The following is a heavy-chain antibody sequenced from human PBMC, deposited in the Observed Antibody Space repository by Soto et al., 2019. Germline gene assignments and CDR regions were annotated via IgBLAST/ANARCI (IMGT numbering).Heavy chain of an antibody. CDR3: ASSQGDY. V-gene: IGHV3-43*01. CDR2: ISWDGETT. J-gene: IGHJ4*02. Sequence: EAHLVESGGAVVQPGGSLRLSCVASGFSFDDHNMYWVRQASDRGLEWVSLISWDGETTYYADSVKGRFTISRDNSKHSLYLQLNAVTTEDTALYYCASSQGDYWGQGTLVTVAS. CDR1: GFSFDDHN.